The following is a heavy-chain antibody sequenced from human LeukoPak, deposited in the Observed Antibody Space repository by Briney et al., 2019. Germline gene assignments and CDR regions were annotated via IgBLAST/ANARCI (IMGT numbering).Heavy chain of an antibody. J-gene: IGHJ4*02. D-gene: IGHD3-22*01. V-gene: IGHV4-34*01. CDR3: AKDKSIMIVVVPFDY. CDR1: GGSFSGYY. CDR2: INHSGST. Sequence: NPSETLSLTCAVYGGSFSGYYWSWIRQPPGKGLEWIGEINHSGSTNYNPSLKSRVTISVDTSKNQFSLKLSSVTAADTAVYYCAKDKSIMIVVVPFDYWGQGTLVTVSS.